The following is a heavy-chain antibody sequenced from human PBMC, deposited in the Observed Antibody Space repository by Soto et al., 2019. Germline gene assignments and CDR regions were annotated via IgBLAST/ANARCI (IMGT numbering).Heavy chain of an antibody. CDR3: ARDLDGSGSYYTDY. J-gene: IGHJ4*02. V-gene: IGHV1-18*01. Sequence: ASVKDSCKASGYTFNIYGINWVRQAPGQGLEWMGWIKPYNGNTKYAQNLQGRVTMTTDTSTSTAYMELRSLRSDDTAVYYCARDLDGSGSYYTDYWGQGTLVTVSS. D-gene: IGHD3-10*01. CDR2: IKPYNGNT. CDR1: GYTFNIYG.